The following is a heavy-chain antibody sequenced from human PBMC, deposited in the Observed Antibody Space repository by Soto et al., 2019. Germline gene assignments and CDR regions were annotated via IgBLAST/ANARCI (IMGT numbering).Heavy chain of an antibody. Sequence: QVQLQESGPGLVKPSETLSLTCTVSGGSISSYYWNWIRQPPGKGLEWIGYINYSGSTPYNPSLNSRVTLSVDTSKNQLSLKLTLVSAADPDSYYCARRYCSGGTCYSAFDYWGQGTLVTVSS. CDR3: ARRYCSGGTCYSAFDY. D-gene: IGHD2-15*01. CDR2: INYSGST. CDR1: GGSISSYY. J-gene: IGHJ4*02. V-gene: IGHV4-59*08.